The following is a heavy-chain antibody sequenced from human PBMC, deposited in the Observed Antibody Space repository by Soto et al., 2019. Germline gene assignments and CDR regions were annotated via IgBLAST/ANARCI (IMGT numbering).Heavy chain of an antibody. CDR3: ARSPSYYGIDV. J-gene: IGHJ6*02. V-gene: IGHV3-30*04. CDR2: ISYEGSNQ. CDR1: GFTLRSYA. Sequence: QVQLVESGGGVVQPGRSLRLSCSASGFTLRSYAMHWVRPAPGKGLGWVAGISYEGSNQYYADSGKGRFTLTRDNSKKTVERQRNSLRADDTAVYYCARSPSYYGIDVWGQGTTVTVSS.